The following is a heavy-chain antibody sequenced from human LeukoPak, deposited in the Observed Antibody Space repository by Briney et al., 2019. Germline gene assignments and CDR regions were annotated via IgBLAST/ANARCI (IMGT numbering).Heavy chain of an antibody. V-gene: IGHV3-48*01. J-gene: IGHJ5*02. CDR3: ARDGWFGDYNWFDP. CDR2: ISSASNTI. CDR1: GFTFSSYS. D-gene: IGHD3-10*01. Sequence: GGSLRPSCAASGFTFSSYSMNWVRQAPGKGLEWVSYISSASNTIYYADSVKGRFTISRDNAKNSLYLQMNSLRAEDTAMYYCARDGWFGDYNWFDPWGQGTLVTVSS.